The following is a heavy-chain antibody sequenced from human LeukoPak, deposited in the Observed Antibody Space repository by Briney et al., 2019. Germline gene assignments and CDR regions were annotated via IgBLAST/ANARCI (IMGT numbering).Heavy chain of an antibody. Sequence: GASVKVSCKASGYTFTSYYMHWVRQAPGQGLGWMGIINPSGGSTSCAQKFQGRVTMTRDTSTSTVYMELSSLRSEDTAVYYCARDKVPGRSAVRAFDYWGQGTLVTVAS. CDR1: GYTFTSYY. CDR2: INPSGGST. J-gene: IGHJ4*02. D-gene: IGHD3-22*01. V-gene: IGHV1-46*01. CDR3: ARDKVPGRSAVRAFDY.